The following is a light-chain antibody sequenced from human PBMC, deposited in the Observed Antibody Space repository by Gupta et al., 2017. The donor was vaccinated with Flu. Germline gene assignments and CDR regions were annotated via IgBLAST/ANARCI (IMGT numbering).Light chain of an antibody. CDR3: QAYYSSRSGFWV. CDR2: DNN. Sequence: ISFTGSSSKIGAGDDINWYHQLPGTAPKLLIYDNNNRPSGVPDRFSASNSGTSASLAITGLQAEDEADYYCQAYYSSRSGFWVFGGGTKLTVL. J-gene: IGLJ3*02. V-gene: IGLV1-40*01. CDR1: SSKIGAGDD.